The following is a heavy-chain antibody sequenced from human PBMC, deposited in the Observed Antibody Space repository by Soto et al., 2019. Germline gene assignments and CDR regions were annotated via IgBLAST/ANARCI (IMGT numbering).Heavy chain of an antibody. CDR3: ARVYPCSGGSCYSWGPYYYYYYYMDV. CDR1: GGSISSYY. V-gene: IGHV4-59*01. Sequence: PSETLSLTCTVSGGSISSYYWSWIRQPPGKGLEWIGYIYYSGSTNYNPSLKSRVTISVDTSKNQFSLKLSSVTAADTAVYYCARVYPCSGGSCYSWGPYYYYYYYMDVWGKGTTVTVSS. CDR2: IYYSGST. D-gene: IGHD2-15*01. J-gene: IGHJ6*03.